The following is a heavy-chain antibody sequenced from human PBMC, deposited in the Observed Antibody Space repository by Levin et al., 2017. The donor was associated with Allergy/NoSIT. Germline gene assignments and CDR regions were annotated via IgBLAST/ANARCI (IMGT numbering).Heavy chain of an antibody. D-gene: IGHD3-10*01. J-gene: IGHJ6*03. Sequence: GGSLRLSCAASGFTFSSYWMHWVRQAPGKGLVWVSRINTDGSSTRYADSVKGRFTISRDNAKNTLYVQMSSLRAEDTAVYYCARGQVTSGNYYYYYMDVWGKGTTVTVSS. CDR1: GFTFSSYW. CDR3: ARGQVTSGNYYYYYMDV. CDR2: INTDGSST. V-gene: IGHV3-74*01.